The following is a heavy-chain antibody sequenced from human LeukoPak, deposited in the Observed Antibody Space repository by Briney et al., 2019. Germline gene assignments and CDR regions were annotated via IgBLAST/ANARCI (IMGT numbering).Heavy chain of an antibody. CDR1: GGSISSGDYY. J-gene: IGHJ4*02. Sequence: TSETLSLTCTVSGGSISSGDYYWGWIRQPPGKGLEWIGSIYHSGSTYYNPSLKSRVTISVDTSKNQFSLKLSSVTAADTAVYYCARRPRGEVRGAPTYFDYWGQGTLVTVSS. V-gene: IGHV4-39*07. CDR3: ARRPRGEVRGAPTYFDY. D-gene: IGHD3-10*01. CDR2: IYHSGST.